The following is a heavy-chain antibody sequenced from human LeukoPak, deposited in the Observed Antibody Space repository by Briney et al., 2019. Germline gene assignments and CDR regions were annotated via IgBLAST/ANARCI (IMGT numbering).Heavy chain of an antibody. CDR3: AKENYDILTGYYIFDY. CDR2: ITGSGGST. CDR1: GFTFSTYG. Sequence: GGSLRLSCAASGFTFSTYGMSWVRQAPGKGLEWAAAITGSGGSTFYADSVKGRFTISRDNSKNALFLQMNSLTAEDTAVYYCAKENYDILTGYYIFDYWGQGTLVTVSS. D-gene: IGHD3-9*01. V-gene: IGHV3-23*01. J-gene: IGHJ4*02.